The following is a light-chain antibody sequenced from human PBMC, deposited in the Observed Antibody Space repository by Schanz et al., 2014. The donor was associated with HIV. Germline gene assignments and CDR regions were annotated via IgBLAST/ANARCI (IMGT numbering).Light chain of an antibody. CDR2: GAA. CDR1: QSVSSTY. V-gene: IGKV3-20*01. Sequence: EIVMTQSPATLSVSPGERATLSCRASQSVSSTYLAWYQQKPGQAPRLLIYGAASRATGIPDRFSGSGSGTDFTLTISRLEPEDVAMYYCQLYDTSPLFTFGPGTKVQIK. CDR3: QLYDTSPLFT. J-gene: IGKJ3*01.